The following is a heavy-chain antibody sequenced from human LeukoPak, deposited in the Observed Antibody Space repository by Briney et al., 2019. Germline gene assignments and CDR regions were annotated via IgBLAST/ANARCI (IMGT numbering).Heavy chain of an antibody. J-gene: IGHJ6*03. CDR3: ARTHYGDYYYYYMDV. V-gene: IGHV3-11*04. CDR1: GFTFSDYY. D-gene: IGHD4-17*01. Sequence: GGSLRLSCAASGFTFSDYYMSWIRQAPGKGLEWVSYISSSGSTIYYADSVKGRFTISRDNAKNSLYLQMNSLRAEDTAVYYCARTHYGDYYYYYMDVWGKGTTVTVSS. CDR2: ISSSGSTI.